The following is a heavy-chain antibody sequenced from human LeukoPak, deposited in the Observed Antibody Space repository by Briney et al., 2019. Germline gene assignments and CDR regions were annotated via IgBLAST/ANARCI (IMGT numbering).Heavy chain of an antibody. CDR1: GGSISSGSYY. V-gene: IGHV4-61*02. CDR2: IYTSGST. CDR3: ARGLWFGDSYENWFDP. J-gene: IGHJ5*02. Sequence: KPPETLSLTCTVSGGSISSGSYYWSWIRQPAGKGLEWIVRIYTSGSTNYNPSLKSRVPISVDTSKNQFSLKLSSVTAADTAVYYCARGLWFGDSYENWFDPWGQGTLVTVSS. D-gene: IGHD3-10*01.